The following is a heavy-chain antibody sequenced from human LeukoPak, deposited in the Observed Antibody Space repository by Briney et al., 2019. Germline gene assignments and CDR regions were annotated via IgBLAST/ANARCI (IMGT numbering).Heavy chain of an antibody. CDR2: ISYDGSNK. Sequence: SLRLSCAASGFTFSSYAMHWVRQAPGKGLGWVAVISYDGSNKYYADSVKGRFTISRDNSKNTLYLQMNSLRAEDTAVYYCAREGSGWYDYWGQGTLVTVSP. D-gene: IGHD6-19*01. CDR1: GFTFSSYA. V-gene: IGHV3-30*04. CDR3: AREGSGWYDY. J-gene: IGHJ4*02.